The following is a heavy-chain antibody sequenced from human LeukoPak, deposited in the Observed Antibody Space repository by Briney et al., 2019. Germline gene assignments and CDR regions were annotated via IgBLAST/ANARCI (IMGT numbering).Heavy chain of an antibody. D-gene: IGHD1-26*01. J-gene: IGHJ4*02. CDR2: ILGDTTT. CDR1: GSTVSSNF. V-gene: IGHV3-53*01. Sequence: GGSLRHFCAVSGSTVSSNFMTWLRQAPGKGLEWVSLILGDTTTTYADSVKGRFTISRDNSKNTLYLQMNRLRADDTAVYYCVRDKGVGPTERFDSWGQGTLVTVSS. CDR3: VRDKGVGPTERFDS.